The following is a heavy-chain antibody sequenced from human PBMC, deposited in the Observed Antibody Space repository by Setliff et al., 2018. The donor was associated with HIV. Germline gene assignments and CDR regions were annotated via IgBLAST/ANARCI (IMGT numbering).Heavy chain of an antibody. D-gene: IGHD3-10*01. V-gene: IGHV1-3*01. Sequence: ASVKVSCKASGYTFTYYPMHWVRQAPGQRLEWMGWINAGNGNTKYSQKFQGRVTITRDTSASTAYMELRSLRSDDTAVYYCARDYYGSGSYFILDYWGPGTLVTVSS. CDR1: GYTFTYYP. CDR2: INAGNGNT. J-gene: IGHJ4*02. CDR3: ARDYYGSGSYFILDY.